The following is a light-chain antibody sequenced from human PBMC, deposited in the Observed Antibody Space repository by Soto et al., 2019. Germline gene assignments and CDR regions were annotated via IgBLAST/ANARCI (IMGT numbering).Light chain of an antibody. CDR1: SSDVGSYNS. J-gene: IGLJ1*01. CDR2: EAT. CDR3: SSSAYSTNFV. Sequence: ALTQPPSASGSPGQSITISCTGTSSDVGSYNSVSWYQQHPGKAPKLLIYEATMRPSGVPDRFSGSKSGNTASLTVSGLQAEDEADYYCSSSAYSTNFVSGTGTKVTVL. V-gene: IGLV2-8*01.